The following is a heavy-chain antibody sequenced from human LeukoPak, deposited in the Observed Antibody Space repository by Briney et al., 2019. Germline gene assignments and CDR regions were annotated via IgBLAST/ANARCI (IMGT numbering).Heavy chain of an antibody. V-gene: IGHV1-69*13. D-gene: IGHD2-2*01. J-gene: IGHJ6*02. CDR1: GGTFSSYA. CDR2: IIPIFGTA. Sequence: SVTVSCTASGGTFSSYAISWVRQAPGQGLEWMGGIIPIFGTANYAQKFQGRVTITADESTSTAYMELSSLRSEDTAVYYCASYCSSTSCYYYYGMDVWGQGTTVTVSS. CDR3: ASYCSSTSCYYYYGMDV.